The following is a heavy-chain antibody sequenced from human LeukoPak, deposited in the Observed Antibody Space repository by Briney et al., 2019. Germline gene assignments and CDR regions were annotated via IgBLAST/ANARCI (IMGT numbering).Heavy chain of an antibody. CDR2: IKQDESAK. D-gene: IGHD1-1*01. CDR3: AGDNDGYLDY. J-gene: IGHJ4*02. CDR1: GFTFSNSW. V-gene: IGHV3-7*01. Sequence: GGCLRLSCAASGFTFSNSWMAWVRQAPGQGLEWVANIKQDESAKHYSDSVKGRFTISRDNAKNSLFLQMNGLRAEDSALYYCAGDNDGYLDYWGQGTLVTVSS.